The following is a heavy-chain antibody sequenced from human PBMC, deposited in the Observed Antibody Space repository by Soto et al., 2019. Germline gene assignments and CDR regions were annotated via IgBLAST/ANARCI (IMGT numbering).Heavy chain of an antibody. Sequence: HLQLQESGSGLVKPSQTLSLTCAVSGGSMSSGGYSWSWIRQPPGKGLEWIGYIYHNGSPYYNPSLKSRVTISVDRSKNQFSLKLSSVTAADTAVYYCARVPDVWGQGTTVTVSS. V-gene: IGHV4-30-2*01. CDR1: GGSMSSGGYS. CDR2: IYHNGSP. CDR3: ARVPDV. J-gene: IGHJ6*02.